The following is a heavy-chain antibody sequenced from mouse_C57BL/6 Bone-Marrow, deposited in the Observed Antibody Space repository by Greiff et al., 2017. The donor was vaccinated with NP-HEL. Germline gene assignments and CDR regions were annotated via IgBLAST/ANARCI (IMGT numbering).Heavy chain of an antibody. Sequence: EVQLVESGPVLVKPGASVKMSCKASGYTFTDYYMNWVKQSHGKSLEWIGVINPYNGGTSYNQKFKGKATLTVDKSSSTAYMELNSLTSEDSAVYYCASFPSSSPSYWYFDVWGTGTTVTVSS. J-gene: IGHJ1*03. D-gene: IGHD1-1*01. V-gene: IGHV1-19*01. CDR2: INPYNGGT. CDR3: ASFPSSSPSYWYFDV. CDR1: GYTFTDYY.